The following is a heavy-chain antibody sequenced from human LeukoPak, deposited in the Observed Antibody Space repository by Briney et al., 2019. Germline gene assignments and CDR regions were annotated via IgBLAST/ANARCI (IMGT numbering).Heavy chain of an antibody. J-gene: IGHJ5*02. D-gene: IGHD1-26*01. CDR3: ARGVVGAQGNWFDP. V-gene: IGHV4-39*07. Sequence: SETLSLTCTVSGGSISSSSYYWGWIRQPPGKGLEWIGSIYYSGSTYYNPSLKSRVTISVDTSKNQFSLKLSSVTAADTAVYYCARGVVGAQGNWFDPWGQGTLVTVSS. CDR2: IYYSGST. CDR1: GGSISSSSYY.